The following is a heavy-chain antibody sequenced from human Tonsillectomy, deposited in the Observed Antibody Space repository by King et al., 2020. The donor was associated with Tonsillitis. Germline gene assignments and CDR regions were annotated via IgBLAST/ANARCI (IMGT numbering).Heavy chain of an antibody. V-gene: IGHV3-30*18. J-gene: IGHJ6*02. CDR1: GFTFSSFA. CDR2: ISYDGSNK. CDR3: AKEHNYDFWSGDFYGMDV. D-gene: IGHD3-3*01. Sequence: VQLVESGGGVVQPGRSLRLSCAASGFTFSSFAMHWVRQAPGKGLEWVAVISYDGSNKYYGDSVKGRFTISRDNSKNTLYLQMNSLRAEDTAVYYCAKEHNYDFWSGDFYGMDVWGQGTTVTVSS.